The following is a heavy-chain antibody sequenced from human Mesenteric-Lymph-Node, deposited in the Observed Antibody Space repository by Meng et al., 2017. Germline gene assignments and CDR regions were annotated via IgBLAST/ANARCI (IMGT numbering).Heavy chain of an antibody. CDR2: IKQDGSET. D-gene: IGHD3-22*01. Sequence: GGSLRLSCAASGFTFSSYWMSWVRQAPGKGLEWVASIKQDGSETYYVDSLKGRFTISRDNAKNSLYLQMNSLRAEDTAVYYCARDVLGINDSSGYYYKSFDYWGQGTLVTVSS. V-gene: IGHV3-7*01. CDR1: GFTFSSYW. CDR3: ARDVLGINDSSGYYYKSFDY. J-gene: IGHJ4*02.